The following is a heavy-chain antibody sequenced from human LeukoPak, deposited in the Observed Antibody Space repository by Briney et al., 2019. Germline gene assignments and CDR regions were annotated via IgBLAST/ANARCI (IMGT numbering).Heavy chain of an antibody. CDR2: MNPNSGNT. D-gene: IGHD3-10*01. V-gene: IGHV1-8*01. Sequence: GASVKVSCKASGYTFTSYDINWVRQATGQGLEWMGWMNPNSGNTGNAQKFQGRVTMTRNTSISTACMELSSLRSENTAVYYCARGRRDSRQFDYWGQGTLVTVSS. CDR3: ARGRRDSRQFDY. J-gene: IGHJ4*02. CDR1: GYTFTSYD.